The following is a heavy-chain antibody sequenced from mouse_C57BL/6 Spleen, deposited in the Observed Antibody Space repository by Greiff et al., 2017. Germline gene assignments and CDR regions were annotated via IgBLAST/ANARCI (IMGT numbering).Heavy chain of an antibody. J-gene: IGHJ2*01. Sequence: EVQLQQSGPELVKPGASVKISCKASGYSFTGYYMHWVKQSHGNILDWIGYIYPYNGVSSSNQKFKGKATLTVDTSSSTAYMVLRSLTFEDSAVYYCEREGGGNFFDYWGQGTTLTGSS. V-gene: IGHV1-31*01. CDR3: EREGGGNFFDY. CDR1: GYSFTGYY. CDR2: IYPYNGVS.